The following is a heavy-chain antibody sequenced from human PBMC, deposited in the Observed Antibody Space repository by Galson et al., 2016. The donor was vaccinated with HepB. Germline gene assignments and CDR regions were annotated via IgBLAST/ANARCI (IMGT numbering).Heavy chain of an antibody. J-gene: IGHJ4*02. Sequence: SLRLSCAASGFTFSRYSMNWVRQAPGKGLEWVSHIRSRSSTIYYADSVRGRFTISRDNAKKTLYLQMNSLRAEDTAVYYCARGLPNCGGDCYADWGQGTLVTVSS. CDR2: IRSRSSTI. D-gene: IGHD2-21*02. V-gene: IGHV3-48*04. CDR3: ARGLPNCGGDCYAD. CDR1: GFTFSRYS.